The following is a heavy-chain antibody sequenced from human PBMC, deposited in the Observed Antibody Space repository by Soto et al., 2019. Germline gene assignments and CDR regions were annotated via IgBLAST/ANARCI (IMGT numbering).Heavy chain of an antibody. CDR1: GGSFSGYY. CDR2: INHSGST. Sequence: SETLSLTCAVYGGSFSGYYWSWIRQPPGKGLEWIGEINHSGSTNYNPSLKSRVTISVDTSKNQFSLKLSSVTAADTAVYYCARGGRAEPFETGISSGAFDIWGQGTMVTVSS. D-gene: IGHD3-9*01. J-gene: IGHJ3*02. CDR3: ARGGRAEPFETGISSGAFDI. V-gene: IGHV4-34*01.